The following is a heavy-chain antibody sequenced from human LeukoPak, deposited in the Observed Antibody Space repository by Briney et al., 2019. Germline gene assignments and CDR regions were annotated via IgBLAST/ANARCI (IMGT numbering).Heavy chain of an antibody. Sequence: GGSLLLSCAASGFTVSSNYMSWVRPAPGKGLEWVSVIYSGGSTYYADSVKGRFTISRDNSKNTLYLQMNSLRAEDTAVYYCAREVGAGDFDYWGQGTLVTVSS. CDR1: GFTVSSNY. J-gene: IGHJ4*02. V-gene: IGHV3-66*01. CDR2: IYSGGST. D-gene: IGHD1-26*01. CDR3: AREVGAGDFDY.